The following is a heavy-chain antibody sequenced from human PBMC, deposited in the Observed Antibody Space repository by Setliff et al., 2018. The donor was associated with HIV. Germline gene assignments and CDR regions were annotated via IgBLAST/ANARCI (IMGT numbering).Heavy chain of an antibody. J-gene: IGHJ6*03. Sequence: GGSLRLSCAASGFRFNIYAMTWVRQAPGKGLQWVSSISGSGCTTNYADSVKGRFTISRDNSKSTLYLQMNSLRDGDTALYYCAKNTPSIINYPYYYYMDVWGKGTTVTVSS. CDR1: GFRFNIYA. CDR3: AKNTPSIINYPYYYYMDV. CDR2: ISGSGCTT. D-gene: IGHD1-7*01. V-gene: IGHV3-23*01.